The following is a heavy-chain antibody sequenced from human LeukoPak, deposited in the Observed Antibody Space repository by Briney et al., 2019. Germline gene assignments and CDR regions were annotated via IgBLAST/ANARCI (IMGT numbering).Heavy chain of an antibody. CDR1: GFTFSDYY. V-gene: IGHV3-11*04. D-gene: IGHD1-26*01. CDR3: ARDPYNGNYGDSYYYFMDA. CDR2: ISSSGSTI. Sequence: GGSLRLSCAASGFTFSDYYMSWIRQAPGKGLEWVSYISSSGSTIYYADSVKGRFSISRDNAKNSLSLQMNSLRAEDTAVYYCARDPYNGNYGDSYYYFMDAWGKGTTVTISS. J-gene: IGHJ6*03.